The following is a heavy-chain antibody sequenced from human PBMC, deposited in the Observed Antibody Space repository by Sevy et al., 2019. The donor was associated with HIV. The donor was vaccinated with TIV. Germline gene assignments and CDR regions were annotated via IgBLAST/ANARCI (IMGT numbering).Heavy chain of an antibody. CDR3: ARGTRYSGSYYLGDDAFDI. J-gene: IGHJ3*02. Sequence: GGSLRLSCAASGFTFSRYDMHWVRQATGKGLEWVSSIGTAGDTYYPGSVKGRFNISRENAKKSVYLQMNSLRAGETTVYYCARGTRYSGSYYLGDDAFDIWGQGTMVTVSS. CDR2: IGTAGDT. D-gene: IGHD1-26*01. CDR1: GFTFSRYD. V-gene: IGHV3-13*01.